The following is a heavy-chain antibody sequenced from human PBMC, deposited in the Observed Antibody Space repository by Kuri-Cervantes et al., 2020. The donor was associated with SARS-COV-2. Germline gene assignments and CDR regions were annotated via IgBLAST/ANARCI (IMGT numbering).Heavy chain of an antibody. CDR1: GGTFSSYA. D-gene: IGHD3-22*01. CDR2: IIPIFGTA. Sequence: SVKVSCKASGGTFSSYAISWVRQAPGQGLEWMGGIIPIFGTANYAQKFQGRVTITADESTSTAYMELSSLRSEDTAVYYCARDRGPQGYYYDSSGHSQNAFDIWGQGTMVTVSS. CDR3: ARDRGPQGYYYDSSGHSQNAFDI. V-gene: IGHV1-69*13. J-gene: IGHJ3*02.